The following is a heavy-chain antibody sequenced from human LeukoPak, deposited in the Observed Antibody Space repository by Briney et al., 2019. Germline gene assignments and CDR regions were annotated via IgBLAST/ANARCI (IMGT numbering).Heavy chain of an antibody. CDR1: GFTFDDYG. J-gene: IGHJ4*02. CDR3: ARVISVGGTMDY. V-gene: IGHV3-20*04. D-gene: IGHD6-19*01. CDR2: INWNGGST. Sequence: GGSLGLSCAASGFTFDDYGMSWVRQAPGKGLEWVSGINWNGGSTGYADSVKGRFTISRDNAKNSLYLQMHSLRAEDTAVYYCARVISVGGTMDYWGQGTLISVSS.